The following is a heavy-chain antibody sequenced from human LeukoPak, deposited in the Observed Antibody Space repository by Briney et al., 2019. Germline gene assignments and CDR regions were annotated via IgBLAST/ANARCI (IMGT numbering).Heavy chain of an antibody. CDR1: GFTFSTNW. D-gene: IGHD2-2*01. J-gene: IGHJ6*02. CDR2: IKGDGSIT. Sequence: GGSLRLSCAASGFTFSTNWMHWVRQAPGKGLVWVSRIKGDGSITNYADSVKGRFTISRDNAKNTLYLQMNSLRAEDTAVYYCARDLKLPAAMFHDGMDVWGQGTTVTVSS. CDR3: ARDLKLPAAMFHDGMDV. V-gene: IGHV3-74*01.